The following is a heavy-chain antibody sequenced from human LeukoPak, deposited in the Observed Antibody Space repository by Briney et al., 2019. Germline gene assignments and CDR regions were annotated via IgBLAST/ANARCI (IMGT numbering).Heavy chain of an antibody. Sequence: SETLSLTCTVSGGSISSYYWSWIRQPPGKGLEWIGYIYYSGSTNYNPSLKSRVTISVDTSKNQFSLKLSSVTAADTAVYYCARHGVVVTATNWFDPWGQGTLVTVSS. V-gene: IGHV4-59*08. CDR3: ARHGVVVTATNWFDP. J-gene: IGHJ5*02. D-gene: IGHD2-21*02. CDR1: GGSISSYY. CDR2: IYYSGST.